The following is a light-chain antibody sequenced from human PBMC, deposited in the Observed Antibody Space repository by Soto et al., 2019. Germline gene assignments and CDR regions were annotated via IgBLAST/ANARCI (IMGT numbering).Light chain of an antibody. CDR2: GAS. CDR1: QSVSNNY. Sequence: EILLTQSPGTLSLSPGESANLSCRASQSVSNNYLAWYQQKPCQAPRLLIYGASNRGTGIQDRFSGSGSGTEFTLTIRRLEPEDFAVYYCQQYGSSGTCGQGTKVDIK. V-gene: IGKV3-20*01. J-gene: IGKJ1*01. CDR3: QQYGSSGT.